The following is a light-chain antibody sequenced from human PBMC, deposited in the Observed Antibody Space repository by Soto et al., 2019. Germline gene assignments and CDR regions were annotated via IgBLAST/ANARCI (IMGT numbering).Light chain of an antibody. CDR2: DAS. J-gene: IGKJ4*01. CDR3: QQFSSYPLT. CDR1: QTVRNNY. V-gene: IGKV3-20*01. Sequence: EFVLTQSPGTMSLSPGERATLSCRGSQTVRNNYLAWYQQKPGQAPRLLIYDASSRATGIPDRFSGGGSGTDFTLTISRLEPEDFAVYYCQQFSSYPLTCGRGTKGDIK.